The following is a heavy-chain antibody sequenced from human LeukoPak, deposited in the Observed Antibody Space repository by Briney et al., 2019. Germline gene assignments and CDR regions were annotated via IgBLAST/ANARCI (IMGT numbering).Heavy chain of an antibody. CDR2: VNADGGNT. Sequence: GGSLTLPCAASGLTFDNYRMSWVRHAPGKGLEWVSTVNADGGNTYYADSVKGRFTISRDNSKSTLILQMNSLRVEDTALYYCTKRVRYGGTWDHFADWGQGTLVTVSS. D-gene: IGHD6-13*01. V-gene: IGHV3-23*01. CDR1: GLTFDNYR. J-gene: IGHJ4*02. CDR3: TKRVRYGGTWDHFAD.